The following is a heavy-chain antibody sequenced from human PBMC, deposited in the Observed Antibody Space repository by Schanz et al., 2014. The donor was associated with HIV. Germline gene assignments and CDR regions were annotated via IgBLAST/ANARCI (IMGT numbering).Heavy chain of an antibody. CDR3: ARDSVDAVVTSTDYYNGIDV. Sequence: QVQVVESGGGVVRPGRSLRLSCAVSGFTFSNYGMHWVRQAPGKGLEWMAVITYDGSNKYYADSVKGRFTISRDNAKNTLYLQMNSLRPEDTALYYCARDSVDAVVTSTDYYNGIDVWGQGTTVTVSS. CDR1: GFTFSNYG. CDR2: ITYDGSNK. J-gene: IGHJ6*02. V-gene: IGHV3-30*03. D-gene: IGHD2-21*02.